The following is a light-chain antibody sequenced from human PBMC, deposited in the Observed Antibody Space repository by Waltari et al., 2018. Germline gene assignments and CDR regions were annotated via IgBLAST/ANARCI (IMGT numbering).Light chain of an antibody. CDR1: RSHVGRYNF. CDR3: CSYAGTTTVL. J-gene: IGLJ2*01. Sequence: QSALPPPASVSGSPALSIPISCTGPRSHVGRYNFVPWYQQHPDKAPKLMIYEVNKRPSGVSNRFSGSKSGNTASLTISGLQAEDEADYYCCSYAGTTTVLFGGGTNLTVL. V-gene: IGLV2-23*02. CDR2: EVN.